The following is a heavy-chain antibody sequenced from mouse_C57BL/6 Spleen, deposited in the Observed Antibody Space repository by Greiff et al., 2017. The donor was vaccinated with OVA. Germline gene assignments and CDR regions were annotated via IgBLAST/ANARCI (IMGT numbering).Heavy chain of an antibody. CDR2: ISDGGSYT. CDR1: GFTFSSYA. J-gene: IGHJ4*01. V-gene: IGHV5-4*01. CDR3: ARATGLYYAMDY. Sequence: DVQLVESGGGLVKPGGSLKLSCAASGFTFSSYAMSWVRQTPEKRLEWVATISDGGSYTYYQDNVKGRFTISRYNAKNNLYLQMSHLKSEDTAMYYCARATGLYYAMDYWGQGTSVTVSS.